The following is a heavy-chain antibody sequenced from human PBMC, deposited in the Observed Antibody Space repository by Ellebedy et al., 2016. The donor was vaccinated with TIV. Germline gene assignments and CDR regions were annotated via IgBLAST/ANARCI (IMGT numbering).Heavy chain of an antibody. CDR3: ASTGGQQAVDYYYYGMDV. CDR1: GGSLSGHF. V-gene: IGHV4-34*01. Sequence: SETLSLTXTVSGGSLSGHFWSWIRQPPGKEMEWIGEINDIGTVNYKSPLRSRVDMSIDTSKNHFSLKLSSVTAADTAVYFCASTGGQQAVDYYYYGMDVWGPGTTVTVS. D-gene: IGHD6-13*01. J-gene: IGHJ6*02. CDR2: INDIGTV.